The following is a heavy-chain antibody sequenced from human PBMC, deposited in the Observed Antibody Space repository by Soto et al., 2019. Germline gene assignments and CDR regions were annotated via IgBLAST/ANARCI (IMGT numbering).Heavy chain of an antibody. CDR2: IYYSGST. D-gene: IGHD3-10*01. V-gene: IGHV4-39*01. CDR1: GGSISSSSYY. CDR3: ARANTSSYGPGSLDY. Sequence: SETLSLTCTVSGGSISSSSYYWGWIRQPPGKGLEWIGSIYYSGSTYYNPSLKSRVTISVDTSKNQFSLKLSSVTAADTAVYYCARANTSSYGPGSLDYWGQGPLVTVSP. J-gene: IGHJ4*02.